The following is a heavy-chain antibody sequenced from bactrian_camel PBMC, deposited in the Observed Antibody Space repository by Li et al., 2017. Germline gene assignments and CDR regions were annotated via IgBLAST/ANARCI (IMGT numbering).Heavy chain of an antibody. V-gene: IGHV3S53*01. J-gene: IGHJ4*01. Sequence: QVQLVESGGGSVQAGGSLKLSCEVTSGYGFSSCGKAWYRQAPGKERELVARIATDDFISYAGSVRGRFTISRDNAKNTLYLQLNSLKTEDTAMYFCASLYNRYYGQGTQVTV. D-gene: IGHD2*01. CDR2: IATDDFI. CDR1: GYGFSSCG.